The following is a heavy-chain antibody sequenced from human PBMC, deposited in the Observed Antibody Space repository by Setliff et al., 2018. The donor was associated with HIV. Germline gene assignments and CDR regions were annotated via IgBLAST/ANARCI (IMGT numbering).Heavy chain of an antibody. V-gene: IGHV1-8*02. CDR1: GYTFTTYD. CDR2: MNPNSGNT. D-gene: IGHD6-19*01. J-gene: IGHJ4*02. Sequence: PSVKVFCKASGYTFTTYDFHWVRQATGQGLEWMGWMNPNSGNTGYAQKFQGRLTMTRNTSISTAYMEVSSLRSEDTAVYYCARAPAKKAGTGSDHWGQGTLVTVSS. CDR3: ARAPAKKAGTGSDH.